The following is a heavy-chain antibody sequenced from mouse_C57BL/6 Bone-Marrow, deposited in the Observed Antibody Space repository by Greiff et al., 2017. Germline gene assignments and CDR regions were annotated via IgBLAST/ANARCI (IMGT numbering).Heavy chain of an antibody. CDR1: GYTFTSYW. J-gene: IGHJ1*03. V-gene: IGHV1-69*01. Sequence: QVQLQQPGAELVMPGASVKLSCKASGYTFTSYWMHWVKQRPGQGLEWIGEIDPSDSYTNYNQKFKGKSTLTVDKSSSTAYMQLSSLTSEDSAVYYCARRHWYFDGWGTGTTVTVSS. CDR3: ARRHWYFDG. CDR2: IDPSDSYT.